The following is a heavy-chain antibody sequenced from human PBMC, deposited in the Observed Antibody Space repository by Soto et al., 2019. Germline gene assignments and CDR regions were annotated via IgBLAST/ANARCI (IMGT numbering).Heavy chain of an antibody. J-gene: IGHJ4*02. CDR2: IDTSGTKI. D-gene: IGHD3-3*01. V-gene: IGHV3-11*01. Sequence: QVQLVESGGDLVKPGGSLRLSCAASGYTFSDYYMSWIRQAPGKGLEWISYIDTSGTKIYYADSVKGRFTITRDNAKNSLYLEMNSLRDEDTAVYYCARHYDMWSGYLSPVDYWCQGTLVTVSS. CDR1: GYTFSDYY. CDR3: ARHYDMWSGYLSPVDY.